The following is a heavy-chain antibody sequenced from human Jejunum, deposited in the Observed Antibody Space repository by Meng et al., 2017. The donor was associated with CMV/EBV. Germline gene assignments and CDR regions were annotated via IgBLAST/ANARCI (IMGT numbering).Heavy chain of an antibody. CDR2: INAGSGNS. J-gene: IGHJ4*02. V-gene: IGHV1-3*01. CDR1: YTFTDYA. Sequence: YTFTDYAIPWARQAPGQSFEWMGWINAGSGNSQYSQKFQDRVTITRDTSANTAYMELSSLTSEDTAVYYCARVYCSSTSCQYYFDYWGQGTLVTVSS. CDR3: ARVYCSSTSCQYYFDY. D-gene: IGHD2-2*01.